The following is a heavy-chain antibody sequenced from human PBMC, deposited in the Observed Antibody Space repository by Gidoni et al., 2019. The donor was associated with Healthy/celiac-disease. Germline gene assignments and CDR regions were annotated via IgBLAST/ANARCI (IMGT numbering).Heavy chain of an antibody. Sequence: QVQLVQSGAEVKKPGASVKVSCEVSGYTLTEFTMHWVRQAPGKGLEWMGGFDPEDGETIYAQKFQGRVTMTEDTSTDTAYMELSSLRSEDTAVYYCATEGALGFRMVHRDAFDIWGQGTMVTVSS. V-gene: IGHV1-24*01. D-gene: IGHD2-15*01. J-gene: IGHJ3*02. CDR3: ATEGALGFRMVHRDAFDI. CDR1: GYTLTEFT. CDR2: FDPEDGET.